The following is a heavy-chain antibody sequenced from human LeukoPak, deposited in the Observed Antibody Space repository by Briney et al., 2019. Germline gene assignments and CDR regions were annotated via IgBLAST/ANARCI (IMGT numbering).Heavy chain of an antibody. D-gene: IGHD6-13*01. CDR3: AKVRIAGGWGYYGMDV. Sequence: GGSLRLSCAASGFTFSSYAMSWVRQAPGKGLEWVSAISGSGGSTYYADSVKGRFTISRDNSKNTLHLQMNSLRAEDTAVYYCAKVRIAGGWGYYGMDVWGQGTTVTVSS. CDR1: GFTFSSYA. CDR2: ISGSGGST. J-gene: IGHJ6*02. V-gene: IGHV3-23*01.